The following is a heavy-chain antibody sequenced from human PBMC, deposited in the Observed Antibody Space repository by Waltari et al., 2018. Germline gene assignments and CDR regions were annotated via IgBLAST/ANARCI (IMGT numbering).Heavy chain of an antibody. CDR1: GFTFSSYS. V-gene: IGHV3-21*04. J-gene: IGHJ4*02. CDR2: ISSSSSYR. CDR3: AKAPSGYDPYFDY. D-gene: IGHD5-12*01. Sequence: EVQLVESGGGLVKPGGSLRLSCAASGFTFSSYSMNWVRQAPGKGLEWVSSISSSSSYRYYADSVKGRFTISRDNAKNSLYLQMNSLRVEDTAVYYCAKAPSGYDPYFDYWGQGTLVTVSS.